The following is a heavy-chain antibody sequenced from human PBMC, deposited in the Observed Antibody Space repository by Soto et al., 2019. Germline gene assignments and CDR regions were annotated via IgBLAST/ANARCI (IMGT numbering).Heavy chain of an antibody. CDR2: IIPILGIA. D-gene: IGHD2-2*02. V-gene: IGHV1-69*04. CDR1: GGTFSSYT. J-gene: IGHJ2*01. CDR3: ARDVRDCSSTSCYRYFDL. Sequence: SVKVSCKASGGTFSSYTISWVRQAPGQGLEWMGRIIPILGIANYAQKFQGRVTITADKSTSTAYMELSSLRSEDTAVYYCARDVRDCSSTSCYRYFDLWGRGTLVTVSS.